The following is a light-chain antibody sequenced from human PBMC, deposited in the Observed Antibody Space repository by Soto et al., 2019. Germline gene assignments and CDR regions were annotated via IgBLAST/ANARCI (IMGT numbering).Light chain of an antibody. CDR2: NVS. Sequence: QSALTQPASVSGSPGQSITISCTGTSSDVGGYNYVSWYQHHPGKAPKLMIYNVSNGPSGVSNRFSGSKSGNTASLTIFGLQAEDEADYYCSSYTSSSTVVFGGGTKVTVL. CDR1: SSDVGGYNY. J-gene: IGLJ2*01. CDR3: SSYTSSSTVV. V-gene: IGLV2-14*03.